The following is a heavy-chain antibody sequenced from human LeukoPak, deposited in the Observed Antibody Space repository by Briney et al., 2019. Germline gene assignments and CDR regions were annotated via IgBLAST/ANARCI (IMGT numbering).Heavy chain of an antibody. D-gene: IGHD4-11*01. V-gene: IGHV1-8*01. CDR2: MNPNSGNT. CDR1: GYTFTSYD. Sequence: ASVKVSRKASGYTFTSYDINWVRQATGQGLEWMGWMNPNSGNTGYAQKFQGRVTMTRNTSISTAYMELSSLRSEDTAVYYCARGYDYSNYEWNDYWGQGTLVTVSS. J-gene: IGHJ4*02. CDR3: ARGYDYSNYEWNDY.